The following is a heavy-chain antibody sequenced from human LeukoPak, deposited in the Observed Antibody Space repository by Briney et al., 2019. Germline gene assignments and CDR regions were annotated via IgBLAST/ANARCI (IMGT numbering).Heavy chain of an antibody. CDR2: IDHTGST. V-gene: IGHV4-34*01. Sequence: PSETLSLTCAVSGGTFRGYYWSWIRQPPGKGLAWIGEIDHTGSTNYNPSLESRVTLSVDTSKNQVSLNLNSLTAADTAVYYCARGLRLNVGSGNWFDLWGQGTLVTVSS. D-gene: IGHD3-10*01. J-gene: IGHJ5*02. CDR3: ARGLRLNVGSGNWFDL. CDR1: GGTFRGYY.